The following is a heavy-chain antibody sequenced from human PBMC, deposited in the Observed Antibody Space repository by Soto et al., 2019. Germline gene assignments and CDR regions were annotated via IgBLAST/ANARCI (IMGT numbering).Heavy chain of an antibody. J-gene: IGHJ6*02. D-gene: IGHD3-22*01. V-gene: IGHV4-59*01. CDR2: IYYSGGT. Sequence: SETLSVTCTVSGGSISSDYWSWIRQPPGKGLEWIGYIYYSGGTNYNPSLKSRVTISVDTSKNQFSLKLSSVTAADTAVYYCAREKSYDTSGYYYYGMEVWGQGTTITVS. CDR1: GGSISSDY. CDR3: AREKSYDTSGYYYYGMEV.